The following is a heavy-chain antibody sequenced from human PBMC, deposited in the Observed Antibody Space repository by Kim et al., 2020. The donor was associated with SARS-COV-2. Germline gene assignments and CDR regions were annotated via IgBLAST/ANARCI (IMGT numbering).Heavy chain of an antibody. V-gene: IGHV1-69*04. Sequence: KFQGRVTITADKSTSTAYMELSSLRSEDTAVYYCARDLGSGVATIPYFDYWGQGTLVTVSS. J-gene: IGHJ4*02. CDR3: ARDLGSGVATIPYFDY. D-gene: IGHD5-12*01.